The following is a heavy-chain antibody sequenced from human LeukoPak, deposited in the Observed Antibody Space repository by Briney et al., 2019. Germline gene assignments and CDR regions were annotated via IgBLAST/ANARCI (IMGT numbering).Heavy chain of an antibody. CDR1: GFTFSSYG. D-gene: IGHD3-10*01. CDR3: AHTHLTLWFGELLPKRGMDV. J-gene: IGHJ6*04. CDR2: ISYDGSNK. Sequence: QAGGSLRLSCAASGFTFSSYGMHWVRQAPGKGLEWVAVISYDGSNKYYAGSVKGRFTISRDNSKNTLYLQMNSLRAEDTAVYYCAHTHLTLWFGELLPKRGMDVWGKGTTVTVSS. V-gene: IGHV3-30*03.